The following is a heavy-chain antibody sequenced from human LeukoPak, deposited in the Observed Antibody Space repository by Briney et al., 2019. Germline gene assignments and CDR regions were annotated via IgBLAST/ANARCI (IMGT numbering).Heavy chain of an antibody. J-gene: IGHJ6*02. CDR3: ANPVSLDV. CDR2: ITGGGGGT. D-gene: IGHD2-2*01. CDR1: GFTFSSYA. Sequence: PGGSLRLSCAASGFTFSSYAMYWVRQAPGKGLEWVSVITGGGGGTYYADSVKGRFTISRDNSKNTLFLQMNSLRVEDTAVYYCANPVSLDVWGQGTTVTVSS. V-gene: IGHV3-23*01.